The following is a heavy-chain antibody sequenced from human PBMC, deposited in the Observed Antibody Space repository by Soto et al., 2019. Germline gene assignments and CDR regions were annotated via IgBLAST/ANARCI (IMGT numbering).Heavy chain of an antibody. D-gene: IGHD6-19*01. CDR1: GFTFGDSY. J-gene: IGHJ4*02. Sequence: GWSLRLSCAGSGFTFGDSYMSWIRQAPGKGLEWLSYISPGSRYPAYADSVKGRFTISRDNSKNTLYLQMDRLRVDDTAVYFCARDASGPFDYWGQGTLVTVSS. CDR2: ISPGSRYP. V-gene: IGHV3-11*05. CDR3: ARDASGPFDY.